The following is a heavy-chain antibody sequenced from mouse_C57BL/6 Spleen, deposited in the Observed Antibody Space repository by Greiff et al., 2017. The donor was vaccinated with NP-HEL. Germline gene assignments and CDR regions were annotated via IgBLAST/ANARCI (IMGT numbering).Heavy chain of an antibody. J-gene: IGHJ2*01. V-gene: IGHV1-50*01. CDR2: IDPSDSYT. D-gene: IGHD2-1*01. Sequence: QVQLQQPGAELVKPGASVKLSCKASGYTFTSYWMQWVKQRPGQGLEWIGEIDPSDSYTNYNQKFKGKATLTVDTSSSTAYMQLSSLTSEDSAVYYCARWGNYMYYLDYWGKGTTLTVSS. CDR3: ARWGNYMYYLDY. CDR1: GYTFTSYW.